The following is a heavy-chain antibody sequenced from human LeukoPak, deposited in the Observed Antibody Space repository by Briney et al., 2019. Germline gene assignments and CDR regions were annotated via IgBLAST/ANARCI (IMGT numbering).Heavy chain of an antibody. J-gene: IGHJ3*02. CDR1: GGSISSYH. CDR2: IYYSGST. CDR3: ARPRNDYGGSAVLGAFDT. Sequence: KPSETLSLTCTVSGGSISSYHWSWIRQPPGKGLEWIGYIYYSGSTNYNPSLKSRVTISVDTSKNQFSLKLSSVTAADTAVYYCARPRNDYGGSAVLGAFDTWGQGTIVTVSS. D-gene: IGHD4-23*01. V-gene: IGHV4-59*08.